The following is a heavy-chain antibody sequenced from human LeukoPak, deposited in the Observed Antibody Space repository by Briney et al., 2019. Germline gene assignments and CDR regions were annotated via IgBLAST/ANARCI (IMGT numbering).Heavy chain of an antibody. D-gene: IGHD5-18*01. CDR1: GFPFSNFA. CDR2: IYSGGST. V-gene: IGHV3-53*01. J-gene: IGHJ3*02. Sequence: GGSLRLSCAASGFPFSNFAMNWVRQAPGKGLEWVSVIYSGGSTYYADSVKGRFTISRDNSKNTLYLQMNSLRAEDTAVYYCARSSSSYGYGDAFDIWGQGTMVTVSS. CDR3: ARSSSSYGYGDAFDI.